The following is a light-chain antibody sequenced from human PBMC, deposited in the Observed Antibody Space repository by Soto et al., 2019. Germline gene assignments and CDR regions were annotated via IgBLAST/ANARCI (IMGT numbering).Light chain of an antibody. CDR3: SSYTSSSGVV. Sequence: QSALTQPASVSGSPGQSITISCAGTRDDIGAYDYVSWYQQHPGNAPKLLVYEVTNRPSGVSDRFSGSKSGNTASLTISGLQAEDEADYYCSSYTSSSGVVSGGGTKVTVL. J-gene: IGLJ3*02. V-gene: IGLV2-14*01. CDR2: EVT. CDR1: RDDIGAYDY.